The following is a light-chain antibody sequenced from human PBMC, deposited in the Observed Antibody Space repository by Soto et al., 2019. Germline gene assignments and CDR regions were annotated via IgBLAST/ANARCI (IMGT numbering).Light chain of an antibody. CDR2: WAS. V-gene: IGKV4-1*01. J-gene: IGKJ2*01. CDR1: HNILNSSKQKNN. CDR3: QQYYSVVPHT. Sequence: DIVMTQSPDSLAVSLGERATINCKSSHNILNSSKQKNNLAWYQQKPGQPPKLFIYWASTRESGVPDRFSGSGSGTDFTLTISSLQAEDVAVYYCQQYYSVVPHTFGQGTKLEIK.